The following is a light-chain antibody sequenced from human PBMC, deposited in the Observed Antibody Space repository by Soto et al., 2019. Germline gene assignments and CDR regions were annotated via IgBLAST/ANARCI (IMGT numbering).Light chain of an antibody. CDR3: QQANSFPIFT. V-gene: IGKV1-12*01. CDR1: QDISKW. J-gene: IGKJ3*01. Sequence: DIQMTQSPSSVSASVGDRVTITCRASQDISKWLAWYQQKPGKAPKLLISTASSLRSGVPSRFSGSGSGTDFTLTISSLQPEDFGTYYCQQANSFPIFTFGPGTKVDIK. CDR2: TAS.